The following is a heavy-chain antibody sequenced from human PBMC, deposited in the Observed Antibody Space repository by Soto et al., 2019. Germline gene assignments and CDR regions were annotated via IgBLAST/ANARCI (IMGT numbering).Heavy chain of an antibody. D-gene: IGHD3-16*02. CDR2: INSDASTT. CDR3: ARGFRWGMDV. J-gene: IGHJ6*02. V-gene: IGHV3-74*01. CDR1: GFAISNYW. Sequence: QPGGSLRLSCVASGFAISNYWMHWVRQAPGKGLVWVSRINSDASTTDYADSVKGRFTISRDNAKNTLYLQMDSLRAEDTALYYCARGFRWGMDVWGQGTTVTVSS.